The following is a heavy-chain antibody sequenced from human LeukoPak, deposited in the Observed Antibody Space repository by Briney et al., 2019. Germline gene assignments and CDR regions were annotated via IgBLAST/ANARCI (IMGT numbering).Heavy chain of an antibody. D-gene: IGHD2-8*01. Sequence: ASVRVSCKTSGYTFSRFGISWVRQAPGQGLEWMGWIGGYDGNTNYPQRLQGRVTIATDTSTSTAYMELRNLRSDDTAVYYCARESSNGWFDPWGQGTLVTVSS. CDR3: ARESSNGWFDP. J-gene: IGHJ5*02. CDR1: GYTFSRFG. CDR2: IGGYDGNT. V-gene: IGHV1-18*01.